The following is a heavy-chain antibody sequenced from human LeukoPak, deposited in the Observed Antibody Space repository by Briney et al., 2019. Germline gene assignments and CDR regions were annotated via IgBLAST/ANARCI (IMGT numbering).Heavy chain of an antibody. CDR1: GYTFTGYY. D-gene: IGHD3-22*01. Sequence: GASVKVSCKASGYTFTGYYMHWVRQAPGQGLEWMGIINPSGGSTSYAQKFQGRVTMTRDMSTSTVYMELSSLRSEDTAVYYCARGGITMIVTDQSAFDIWGQGTMVTVSS. V-gene: IGHV1-46*01. J-gene: IGHJ3*02. CDR2: INPSGGST. CDR3: ARGGITMIVTDQSAFDI.